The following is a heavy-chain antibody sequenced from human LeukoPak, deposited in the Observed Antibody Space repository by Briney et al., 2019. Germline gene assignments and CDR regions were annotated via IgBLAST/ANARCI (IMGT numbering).Heavy chain of an antibody. V-gene: IGHV1-69*13. CDR3: TTRACHAGGCSSSFYYYYGLHF. D-gene: IGHD3-16*01. J-gene: IGHJ6*02. CDR1: GNSISNYA. Sequence: SVKVSCTASGNSISNYAVSWVRQAPGQGFEWMGGIIPIFGTADYAQKFQGRVTITADQSTSTTYMALSSLKSEDTATYYCTTRACHAGGCSSSFYYYYGLHFWGQGTTVSVSS. CDR2: IIPIFGTA.